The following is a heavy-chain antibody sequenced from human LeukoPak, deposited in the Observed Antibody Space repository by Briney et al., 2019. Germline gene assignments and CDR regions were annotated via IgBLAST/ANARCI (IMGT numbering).Heavy chain of an antibody. CDR3: ARGRSNYYGMDV. J-gene: IGHJ6*02. V-gene: IGHV4-59*01. CDR2: IYYNGNT. CDR1: GGSINSYY. Sequence: SETLSLTCTVSGGSINSYYWNWIRRPPGKGLEWIGYIYYNGNTNYNPSLKSRVTMSVDTSKNLFSLKVSSVTAADTAVYYCARGRSNYYGMDVWGQGTTVTVSS. D-gene: IGHD1-26*01.